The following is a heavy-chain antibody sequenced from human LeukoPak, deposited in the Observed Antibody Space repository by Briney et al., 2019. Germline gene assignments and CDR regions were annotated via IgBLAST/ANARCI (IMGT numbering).Heavy chain of an antibody. CDR2: MNPNSGNT. CDR1: GYTFTSYD. CDR3: ARGGYCSSSSCYRYYNWFDP. Sequence: ASVKVSCKASGYTFTSYDINWVRQATGQGLEWMGWMNPNSGNTGCARKFQGRVSFTRNTSISTAYMELSSLRSEDTAVYYCARGGYCSSSSCYRYYNWFDPWGQGTLVTVSS. V-gene: IGHV1-8*03. D-gene: IGHD2-2*01. J-gene: IGHJ5*02.